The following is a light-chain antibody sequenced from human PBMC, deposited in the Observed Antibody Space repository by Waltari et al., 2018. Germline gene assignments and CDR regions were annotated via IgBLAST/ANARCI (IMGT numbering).Light chain of an antibody. Sequence: QAVVTQEPSLTVSPGGTVTLTCASSTGPVTSGHYAFWFQQKAGQAPRALIYDTSNRSSWTPARFSGSLLGGKAALTLSGAQPEDEAEYHCLLSYSLARLWVFGGGTRLTVL. CDR3: LLSYSLARLWV. CDR2: DTS. V-gene: IGLV7-46*01. CDR1: TGPVTSGHY. J-gene: IGLJ3*02.